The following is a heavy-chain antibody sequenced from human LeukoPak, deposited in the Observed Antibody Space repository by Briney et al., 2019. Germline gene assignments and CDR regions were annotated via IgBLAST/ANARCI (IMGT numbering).Heavy chain of an antibody. CDR2: ISSSSSYI. J-gene: IGHJ4*02. V-gene: IGHV3-21*01. D-gene: IGHD1-26*01. Sequence: GGSLRLSCAASGFTFSSYSMNWVRQAPGKGLEWVSSISSSSSYIYYADSVKGRFTISRDNSKNTLYLQMNSLRAEDTAVYYCAKVVGTFHVPRDYFDYWGQGTLVTVSS. CDR3: AKVVGTFHVPRDYFDY. CDR1: GFTFSSYS.